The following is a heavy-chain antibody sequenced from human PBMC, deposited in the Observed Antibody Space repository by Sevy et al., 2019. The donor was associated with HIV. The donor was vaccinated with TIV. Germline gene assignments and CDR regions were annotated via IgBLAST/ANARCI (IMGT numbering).Heavy chain of an antibody. CDR1: GYTFTGYY. CDR2: INPNSGGT. D-gene: IGHD6-13*01. V-gene: IGHV1-2*02. J-gene: IGHJ3*02. Sequence: ASVKVSCKASGYTFTGYYMHWVRQAPGQGLEWMGWINPNSGGTNYAQKFQGRVTMTRDTSISTAYMELSRLRSDDTAVYYCASPWYSSSWAYAFDIWGLGTMVTVSS. CDR3: ASPWYSSSWAYAFDI.